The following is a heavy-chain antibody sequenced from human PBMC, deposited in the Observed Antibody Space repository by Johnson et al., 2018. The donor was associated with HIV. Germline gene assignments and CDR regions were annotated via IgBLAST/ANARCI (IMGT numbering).Heavy chain of an antibody. Sequence: GGLVQPGGSLRLSCVASGFTVSSNHMTWVRQAPGKGLEWVSVIYSGGSTDYADSLKGRFTISRDNSKNTLYLQMNSLRAEDTAVYYCARTIAVVILDAFDIWGQGTVVTVSS. CDR3: ARTIAVVILDAFDI. V-gene: IGHV3-66*02. CDR1: GFTVSSNH. D-gene: IGHD3-22*01. J-gene: IGHJ3*02. CDR2: IYSGGST.